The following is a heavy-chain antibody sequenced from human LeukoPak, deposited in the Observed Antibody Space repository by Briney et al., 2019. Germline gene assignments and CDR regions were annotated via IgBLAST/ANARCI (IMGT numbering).Heavy chain of an antibody. D-gene: IGHD3-16*02. CDR2: IYYSGST. CDR3: ARLNRSRDYVWGSYRYDYFDY. V-gene: IGHV4-39*01. CDR1: GGSISSGGYY. J-gene: IGHJ4*02. Sequence: SETLSLTCTVSGGSISSGGYYWGWIRQPPGKGLEWIGSIYYSGSTYYNPSLKSRVTISVDTSKNQFSLKLSSVTAADTAVYYCARLNRSRDYVWGSYRYDYFDYWGQGTLVTVSS.